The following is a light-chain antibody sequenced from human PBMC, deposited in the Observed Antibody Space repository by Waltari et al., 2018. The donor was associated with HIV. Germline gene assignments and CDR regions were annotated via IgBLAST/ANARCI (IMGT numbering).Light chain of an antibody. CDR3: SSFTTSSTWV. J-gene: IGLJ3*02. CDR2: EVV. CDR1: SSHVARSDR. Sequence: QSALTQPPSVSGSPGQSVTIYCTGTSSHVARSDRVSWYQQPPGTGPKLLIYEVVNRPSGVPGRFSGSKSGNTASLTIFGLQSEDEADYYCSSFTTSSTWVFGGGTKLTV. V-gene: IGLV2-18*02.